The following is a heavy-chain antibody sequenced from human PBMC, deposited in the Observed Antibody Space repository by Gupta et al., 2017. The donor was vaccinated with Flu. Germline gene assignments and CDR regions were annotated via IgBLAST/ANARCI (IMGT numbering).Heavy chain of an antibody. V-gene: IGHV3-7*01. J-gene: IGHJ4*02. CDR1: GFTFSRYW. CDR3: ARDVLGGCFEN. Sequence: EVSLVESGGGLVQPGGSLSLPCTASGFTFSRYWMSWVRHFPGKGLEWVGQIKEDGSEKGYLDSLEGRFTISKDNARNSLYLQVNSVRAGDTAVYYCARDVLGGCFENWGRGTPVTVSS. CDR2: IKEDGSEK. D-gene: IGHD3-16*01.